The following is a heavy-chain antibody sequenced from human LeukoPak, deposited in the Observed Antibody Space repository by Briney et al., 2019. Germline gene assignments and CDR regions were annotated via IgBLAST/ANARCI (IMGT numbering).Heavy chain of an antibody. Sequence: GASVKVSCKASGYTFTSYYMHWVRQAPGQGLEWMGIINPSGGSTSYAQKFKGRVTMTKDTSTNTVYVELSSLRSEDTAVYYCAREGGGDSSGSFDYWGQGTLVTVSS. J-gene: IGHJ4*02. CDR2: INPSGGST. D-gene: IGHD3-22*01. V-gene: IGHV1-46*01. CDR1: GYTFTSYY. CDR3: AREGGGDSSGSFDY.